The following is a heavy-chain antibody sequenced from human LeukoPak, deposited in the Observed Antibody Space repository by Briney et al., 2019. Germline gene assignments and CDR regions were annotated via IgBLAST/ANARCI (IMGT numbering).Heavy chain of an antibody. D-gene: IGHD4-17*01. Sequence: ASVKVSCKASGGTFSSYAIIWVRQAPGQGLEWMGRIIPILGIANYAQKFQGRVTITADKSTSTAYMELSSLRSEDTAVYYCARAEVRVYGDYRFDYWGQGTLVTVSS. CDR1: GGTFSSYA. V-gene: IGHV1-69*04. CDR3: ARAEVRVYGDYRFDY. J-gene: IGHJ4*02. CDR2: IIPILGIA.